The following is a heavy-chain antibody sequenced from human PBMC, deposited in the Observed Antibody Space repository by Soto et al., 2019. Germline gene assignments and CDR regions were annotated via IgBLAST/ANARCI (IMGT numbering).Heavy chain of an antibody. CDR3: AKILGSCSDGSCSTYDD. V-gene: IGHV3-23*01. D-gene: IGHD2-15*01. Sequence: GGSLRLSCAVSGFTFRNYAMTWVRQAPGKELQWASTVSGSGDRTYYADSVKGRFTISRDNSKNALFLQMNSLRAEDTAVYYCAKILGSCSDGSCSTYDDWGQGTQVTVSS. J-gene: IGHJ4*02. CDR2: VSGSGDRT. CDR1: GFTFRNYA.